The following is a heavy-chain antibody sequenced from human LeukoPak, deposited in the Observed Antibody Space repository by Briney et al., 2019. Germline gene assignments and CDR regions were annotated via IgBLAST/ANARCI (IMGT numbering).Heavy chain of an antibody. Sequence: PSETLSLTCTVSGGSISSGSYYWSWIWQPAGKGLAWIGRIYTSGSTNYNPSLKSRVTISVDTSKNQFSLKLSSVTAADTAVYYCARGLFYYDTSGYSNYFDYWGQGTLVTVSS. CDR3: ARGLFYYDTSGYSNYFDY. CDR1: GGSISSGSYY. CDR2: IYTSGST. J-gene: IGHJ4*02. D-gene: IGHD3-22*01. V-gene: IGHV4-61*02.